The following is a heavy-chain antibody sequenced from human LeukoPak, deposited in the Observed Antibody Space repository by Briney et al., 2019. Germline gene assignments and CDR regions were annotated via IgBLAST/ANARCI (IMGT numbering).Heavy chain of an antibody. CDR1: GFSFSDYY. CDR3: ARGGTGAFDY. V-gene: IGHV3-11*06. J-gene: IGHJ4*02. CDR2: ISSRSTYI. Sequence: PGRSLRLSCAASGFSFSDYYMSWIRQAPGKGLEWISYISSRSTYISDADSVKGRFTISRDNAKNLLFLQMNSLRVEDTALYYCARGGTGAFDYWGQGILVTISS. D-gene: IGHD2-8*02.